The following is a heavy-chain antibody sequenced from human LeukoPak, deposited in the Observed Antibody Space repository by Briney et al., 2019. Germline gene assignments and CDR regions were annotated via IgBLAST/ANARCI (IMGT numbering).Heavy chain of an antibody. V-gene: IGHV4-34*01. D-gene: IGHD6-19*01. CDR3: ARGDSGWLDY. CDR1: GGSFSGYY. CDR2: INHSGST. J-gene: IGHJ4*02. Sequence: PSETLSLTCAVYGGSFSGYYWSWIRQPPGKGLEWIGEINHSGSTNYNPSLKSRVTISVDTSKNQFSLKLSSVTAADTAVYYCARGDSGWLDYWGQGTLVTVSS.